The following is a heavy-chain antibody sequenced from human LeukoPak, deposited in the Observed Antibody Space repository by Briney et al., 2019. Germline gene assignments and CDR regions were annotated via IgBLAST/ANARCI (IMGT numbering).Heavy chain of an antibody. D-gene: IGHD6-19*01. CDR1: GGSVSSGSYY. CDR2: IYYSGST. Sequence: PSETLSLTCTVSGGSVSSGSYYWSWIRQPPGKGLEWIGYIYYSGSTNYNPSLKSRVTISVDTSKNKFSLKLSSVTAADTAVYCCAILGLSGWLPRPDACDIGGQGTRVTVSS. J-gene: IGHJ3*02. CDR3: AILGLSGWLPRPDACDI. V-gene: IGHV4-61*01.